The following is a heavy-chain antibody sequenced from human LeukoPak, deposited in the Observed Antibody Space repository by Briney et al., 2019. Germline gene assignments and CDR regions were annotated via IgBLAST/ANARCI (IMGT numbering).Heavy chain of an antibody. Sequence: GRSLRLSCAASGFTFSDYYMSWIRQAPGKGLEWVSYISSSGSTIYYADSVKGRFTLSRDDSRNTVYLQLNNLRVDDTGVYYCARASWISTADAVCWGQGTVVTVSS. CDR3: ARASWISTADAVC. D-gene: IGHD2-2*03. V-gene: IGHV3-11*01. CDR1: GFTFSDYY. J-gene: IGHJ4*02. CDR2: ISSSGSTI.